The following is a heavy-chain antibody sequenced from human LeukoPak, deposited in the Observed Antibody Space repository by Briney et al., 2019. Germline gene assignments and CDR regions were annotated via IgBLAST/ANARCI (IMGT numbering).Heavy chain of an antibody. CDR3: ARDRDNWKGGLFDY. V-gene: IGHV3-48*01. CDR2: ISSSSSTI. D-gene: IGHD1-20*01. CDR1: GFTFSSYS. J-gene: IGHJ4*02. Sequence: GGSLRLSCAASGFTFSSYSMNWLRQAPGKGLEWVSYISSSSSTIYYADSVKGRFTISRDNAKNSLYLQMNSLRAEDTAVYYCARDRDNWKGGLFDYWGQGTLVTVSS.